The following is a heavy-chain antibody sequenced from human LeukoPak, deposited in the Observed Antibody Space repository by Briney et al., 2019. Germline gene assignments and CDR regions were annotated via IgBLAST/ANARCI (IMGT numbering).Heavy chain of an antibody. Sequence: ASVKVSCKASGYTFTGYYMHWVRQAPGQGLVWMGWINPNSGDTKYAQKFQGRVTMTRDTSISTAYMELTRLRSDDTAVYYCARGGLRVMVYRLYYMDVWGKGTTVTVSS. V-gene: IGHV1-2*02. CDR3: ARGGLRVMVYRLYYMDV. J-gene: IGHJ6*03. D-gene: IGHD2-8*01. CDR2: INPNSGDT. CDR1: GYTFTGYY.